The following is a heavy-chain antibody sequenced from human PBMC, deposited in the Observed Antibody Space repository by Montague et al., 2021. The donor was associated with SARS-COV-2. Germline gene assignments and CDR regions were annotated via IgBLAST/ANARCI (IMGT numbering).Heavy chain of an antibody. Sequence: SETLSLTCTVSGGSISSSNYYWGWVRQPPGKGLEWIGSISYRGDPYYNPSLKSRLTISVDTSQNQFSLKLSSVTAADTAVYYCAKSLATGNYYYWGQGTLVTVSS. D-gene: IGHD1-1*01. J-gene: IGHJ4*02. V-gene: IGHV4-39*01. CDR2: ISYRGDP. CDR1: GGSISSSNYY. CDR3: AKSLATGNYYY.